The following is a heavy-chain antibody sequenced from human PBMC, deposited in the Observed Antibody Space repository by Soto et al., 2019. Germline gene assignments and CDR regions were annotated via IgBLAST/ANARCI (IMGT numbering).Heavy chain of an antibody. Sequence: SETLSLTCTVSGGSISSYYWSWIRQPPGKGLEWIGYIYYSGSTNYNPSLKSRVTISVDTSKNQFSLKLSSVTAADTAVYYCARLLFDYDILTSEPIYYYGMDVWGQGTTVT. CDR2: IYYSGST. J-gene: IGHJ6*02. CDR1: GGSISSYY. CDR3: ARLLFDYDILTSEPIYYYGMDV. D-gene: IGHD3-9*01. V-gene: IGHV4-59*01.